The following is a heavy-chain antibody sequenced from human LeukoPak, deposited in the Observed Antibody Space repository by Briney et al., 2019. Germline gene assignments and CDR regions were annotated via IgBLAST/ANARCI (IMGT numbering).Heavy chain of an antibody. CDR3: ARDRSKVTAYDDALDI. D-gene: IGHD2-21*02. V-gene: IGHV3-48*03. CDR1: GFTFRSYE. Sequence: GGSLRLSCAASGFTFRSYELNWVRQAPGKGLEWVSYISDVGTTQHYADSVKGRFIISRDNAKNSLYLQMNSLTTEDTAVYYCARDRSKVTAYDDALDIWGQGTMVIVPS. J-gene: IGHJ3*02. CDR2: ISDVGTTQ.